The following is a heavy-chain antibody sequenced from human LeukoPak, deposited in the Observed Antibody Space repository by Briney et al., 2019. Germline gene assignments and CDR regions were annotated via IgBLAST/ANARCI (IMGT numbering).Heavy chain of an antibody. J-gene: IGHJ4*02. Sequence: GASVKVSCKASGYTFTSYGISWVRQAPGQGLEWMGWISACNGNTNYAQKLQGRVTMTTDTSTSTAYMELRSLRSDDTAVYYCARDPLPYCSSTSCRDYFDYWGQGTLVTVSS. V-gene: IGHV1-18*04. CDR2: ISACNGNT. CDR3: ARDPLPYCSSTSCRDYFDY. D-gene: IGHD2-2*01. CDR1: GYTFTSYG.